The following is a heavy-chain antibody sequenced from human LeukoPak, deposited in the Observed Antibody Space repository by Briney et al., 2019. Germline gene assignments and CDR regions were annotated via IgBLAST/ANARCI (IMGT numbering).Heavy chain of an antibody. V-gene: IGHV3-23*01. CDR3: ANREGAAGFSFDY. D-gene: IGHD6-13*01. J-gene: IGHJ4*02. CDR2: N. CDR1: RLTFSSYV. Sequence: GGSLTLSCAASRLTFSSYVMSWVRQPPGRGLDGVANKAESVRDRLTISRDNSKNKLYLQMNNVRAEDTAVHYCANREGAAGFSFDYWGQGTLVTVSS.